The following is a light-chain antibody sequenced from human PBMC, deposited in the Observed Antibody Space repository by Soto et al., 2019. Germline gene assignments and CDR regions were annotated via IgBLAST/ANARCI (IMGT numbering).Light chain of an antibody. CDR1: SSDVGGYNY. V-gene: IGLV2-14*01. J-gene: IGLJ1*01. CDR2: DVS. CDR3: SSYTSSSTYV. Sequence: QSALTQPASVSGSPGQSITISCTGTSSDVGGYNYVSWYQQHPGKAPKLMIYDVSNRPSGVSNHFSGSKSGNTASLTISWLQAEDEADYYCSSYTSSSTYVFGTGTKVTVL.